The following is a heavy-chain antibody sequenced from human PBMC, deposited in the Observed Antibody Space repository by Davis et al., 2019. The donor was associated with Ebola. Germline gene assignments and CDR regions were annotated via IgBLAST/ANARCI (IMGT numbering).Heavy chain of an antibody. Sequence: GESLKISCTASGFTFGDYAMSWVRQAPGKGLEWVGFIRSKAYGGTTEYAASVKGRFTTSRDDSKSIAYLQMNSLKTEDTAVYYCTRWSSGWAFDYWGQGTLVTVSS. CDR3: TRWSSGWAFDY. V-gene: IGHV3-49*04. J-gene: IGHJ4*02. D-gene: IGHD6-19*01. CDR1: GFTFGDYA. CDR2: IRSKAYGGTT.